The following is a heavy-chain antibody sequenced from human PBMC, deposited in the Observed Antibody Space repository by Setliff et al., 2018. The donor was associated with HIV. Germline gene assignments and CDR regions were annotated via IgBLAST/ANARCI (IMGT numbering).Heavy chain of an antibody. CDR2: TYTSGST. CDR1: GDSISTDY. CDR3: ARGLSFYDPGGFDY. V-gene: IGHV4-4*09. Sequence: SETLSLTCTVSGDSISTDYWTWIRQPPGKGLEWIGYTYTSGSTNYNPSLKSRVTISVDTSKNQFSLKLSSVTAADTAVYYCARGLSFYDPGGFDYWGQGTLVTVSS. J-gene: IGHJ4*02. D-gene: IGHD3-22*01.